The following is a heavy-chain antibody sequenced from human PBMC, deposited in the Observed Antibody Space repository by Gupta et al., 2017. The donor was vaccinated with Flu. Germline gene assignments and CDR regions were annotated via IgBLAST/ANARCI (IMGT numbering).Heavy chain of an antibody. V-gene: IGHV1-69*01. CDR3: ASVGVGVVPAAMSGAAGPLVGGLDV. J-gene: IGHJ6*01. CDR2: IILSFGTT. Sequence: SGYAICWVRQAPGQGLEWMGGIILSFGTTNYAQKFQGRVTITADESTRTAYMELSSLRSEDTAVYYCASVGVGVVPAAMSGAAGPLVGGLDV. D-gene: IGHD2-2*01. CDR1: SGYA.